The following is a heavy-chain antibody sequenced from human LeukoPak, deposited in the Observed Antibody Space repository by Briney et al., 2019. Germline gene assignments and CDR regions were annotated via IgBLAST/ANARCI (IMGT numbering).Heavy chain of an antibody. CDR3: ARGGIPDY. V-gene: IGHV4-61*02. D-gene: IGHD2-21*01. J-gene: IGHJ4*02. CDR2: FYTGGTP. Sequence: SPTLSLNFTVSCDSSSRGSYHCSLIRPPPGKGLEWIGRFYTGGTPNYNPSLKSRVTILVDTSRNQFSLKLSSVTAADTAVYYCARGGIPDYWGQGILVTVSS. CDR1: CDSSSRGSYH.